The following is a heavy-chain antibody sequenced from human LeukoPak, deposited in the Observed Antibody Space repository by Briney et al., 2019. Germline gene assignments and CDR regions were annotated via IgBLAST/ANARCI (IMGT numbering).Heavy chain of an antibody. J-gene: IGHJ5*02. Sequence: GASVKVSCKASGYTFTSYYMHWVRQAPGQGLEWMGIINPSGGSTSYAQKFQGRVTMTRDTSTSTVYMELSSLRSEDTAVYYCARGRGHYYDSSDGFDPWGQGTLVTVSS. D-gene: IGHD3-22*01. CDR3: ARGRGHYYDSSDGFDP. V-gene: IGHV1-46*01. CDR1: GYTFTSYY. CDR2: INPSGGST.